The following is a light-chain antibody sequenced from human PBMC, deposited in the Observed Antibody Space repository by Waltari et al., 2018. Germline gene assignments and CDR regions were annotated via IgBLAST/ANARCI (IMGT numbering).Light chain of an antibody. CDR1: QGVSRF. Sequence: EIVLTQSPGTLSLPPGERATLSCRASQGVSRFLAWYQQKPGQAPRLLIYEASSRATDIPDRFSGSGSGTDFSLTISRLEPEDFAVYYCQKYGTLPATFGQGTKVEIK. CDR3: QKYGTLPAT. J-gene: IGKJ1*01. V-gene: IGKV3-20*01. CDR2: EAS.